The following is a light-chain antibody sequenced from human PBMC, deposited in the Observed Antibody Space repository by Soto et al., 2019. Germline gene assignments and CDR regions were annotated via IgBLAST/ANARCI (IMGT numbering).Light chain of an antibody. V-gene: IGKV3-15*01. CDR2: GAS. Sequence: EIVMTQSPATLSVSPGERATLSCRASQSVSSNLAWYQQKPGQSARLLIYGASTRATGISARFSGSGSWTELTLTISSLQSEDFAVSFCEQYNNGPAYTFGQGTKLEIK. CDR1: QSVSSN. J-gene: IGKJ2*01. CDR3: EQYNNGPAYT.